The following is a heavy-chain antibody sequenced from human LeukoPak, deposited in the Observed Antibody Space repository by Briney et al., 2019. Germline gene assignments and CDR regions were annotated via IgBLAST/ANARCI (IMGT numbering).Heavy chain of an antibody. CDR1: GFTFSSYW. CDR3: AKGLTGYFPMQFDY. V-gene: IGHV3-7*03. J-gene: IGHJ4*02. Sequence: QAGGSLRLSCAASGFTFSSYWMSWVRQAPGKGLEWVASIKQDGSETYYVDSVKGRFTISRDNAKNLVYLQMSSLRAEDTALYYCAKGLTGYFPMQFDYWGQGTLVTVSS. D-gene: IGHD3-9*01. CDR2: IKQDGSET.